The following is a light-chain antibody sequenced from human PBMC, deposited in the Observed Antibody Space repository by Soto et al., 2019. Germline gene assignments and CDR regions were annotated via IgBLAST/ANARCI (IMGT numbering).Light chain of an antibody. CDR2: GNS. V-gene: IGLV1-40*01. J-gene: IGLJ3*02. CDR1: SSNIGAGYD. Sequence: QYVLTQPPSVSGTPGQRVTISCTGSSSNIGAGYDVHWYQQLPGTAPKLLIYGNSNRPSGVPDRFSGSKSGTSASLAITGLQAEDEADYYCQSYDSSLSCSVFVGGTKLTVL. CDR3: QSYDSSLSCSV.